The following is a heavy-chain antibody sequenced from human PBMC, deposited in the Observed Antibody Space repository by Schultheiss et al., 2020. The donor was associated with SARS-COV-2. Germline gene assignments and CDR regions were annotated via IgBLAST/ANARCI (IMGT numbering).Heavy chain of an antibody. D-gene: IGHD2-2*01. CDR1: GYTFTSYG. Sequence: ASVKVSCKASGYTFTSYGISWVRQATGHGLEWMGWMNPNSGGTNYAQKFQDWVTMTRDTSISTAYVEIYSLKSDDTAVFYCARSNRATSSLYDLWGQGTLVTVSS. J-gene: IGHJ5*02. CDR3: ARSNRATSSLYDL. CDR2: MNPNSGGT. V-gene: IGHV1-2*04.